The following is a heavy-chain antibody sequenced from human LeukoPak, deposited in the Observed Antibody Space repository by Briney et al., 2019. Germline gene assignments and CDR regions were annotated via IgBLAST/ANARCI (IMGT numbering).Heavy chain of an antibody. CDR2: ISAYNGNT. D-gene: IGHD5-24*01. CDR3: ASTQKIVEMATIGYYFDY. J-gene: IGHJ4*02. V-gene: IGHV1-18*01. CDR1: GYTFTSYG. Sequence: GASVKVSCKASGYTFTSYGITWVRQAPGQGLEWMGWISAYNGNTNYAQKLQGRVTMTTDTSTSTAYMELRSLRSDDTAVYYCASTQKIVEMATIGYYFDYWGQETLVTVSS.